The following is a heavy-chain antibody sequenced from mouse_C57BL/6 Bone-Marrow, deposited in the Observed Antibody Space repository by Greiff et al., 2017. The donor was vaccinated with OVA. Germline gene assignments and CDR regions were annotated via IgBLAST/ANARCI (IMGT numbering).Heavy chain of an antibody. J-gene: IGHJ2*01. D-gene: IGHD2-4*01. CDR1: GFTFSSYG. CDR3: ARHGDDYDY. V-gene: IGHV5-6*01. CDR2: ISSGGSYT. Sequence: EVKLVESGGDLVKPGGSLKLSCAASGFTFSSYGMSWVRQTPDKRLEWVATISSGGSYTYYPDSVKGRFTISRDKAKNTLYLQMSSLKSEDTAMYYCARHGDDYDYWGQGTTLTVSS.